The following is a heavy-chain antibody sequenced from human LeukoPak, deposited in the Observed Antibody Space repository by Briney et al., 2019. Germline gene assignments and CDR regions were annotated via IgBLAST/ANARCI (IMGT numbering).Heavy chain of an antibody. D-gene: IGHD4-17*01. V-gene: IGHV3-23*01. CDR3: TKDPNGDYIGAFDP. J-gene: IGHJ5*02. CDR2: ITGGHYAT. Sequence: GGSLRLSCAASGFSFSSFAMTWVRQAPGKGLEWVSSITGGHYATYNTDSVEGRFTISRDNAKNTLYLQMNSLRADDTAIYYCTKDPNGDYIGAFDPWGQGTLVTVSS. CDR1: GFSFSSFA.